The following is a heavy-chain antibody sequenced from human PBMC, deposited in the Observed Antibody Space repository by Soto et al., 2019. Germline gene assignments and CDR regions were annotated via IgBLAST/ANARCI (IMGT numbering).Heavy chain of an antibody. CDR1: GFTFSSYS. Sequence: PGVSLRLSCAASGFTFSSYSMNWVRQAPGKGLEWVSYISSSSSTIYYADSVKGRFTISRDNAKNSLYPQMNSLRAEDTAVYYCASSSGYYYGSDYWGQGTLVSVPS. CDR2: ISSSSSTI. CDR3: ASSSGYYYGSDY. D-gene: IGHD3-22*01. J-gene: IGHJ4*02. V-gene: IGHV3-48*01.